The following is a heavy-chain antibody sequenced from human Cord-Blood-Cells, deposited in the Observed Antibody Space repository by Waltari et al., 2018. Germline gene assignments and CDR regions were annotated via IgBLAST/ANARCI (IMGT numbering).Heavy chain of an antibody. V-gene: IGHV1-8*03. Sequence: QVQLVQSGAEVKKPGASVKVSCKASGYTFTSYDINWVRQATGQGLEWMGWMNPNSGNTGYAQKFQGRVTITRNTSISTAYMELSSLRSEDTAVYYCARGGGPVGAARPGGDYWGQGTLVTVSS. J-gene: IGHJ4*02. CDR3: ARGGGPVGAARPGGDY. D-gene: IGHD6-6*01. CDR1: GYTFTSYD. CDR2: MNPNSGNT.